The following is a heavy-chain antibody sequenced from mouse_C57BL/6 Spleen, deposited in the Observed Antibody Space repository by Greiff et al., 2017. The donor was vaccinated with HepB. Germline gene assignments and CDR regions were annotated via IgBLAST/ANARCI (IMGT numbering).Heavy chain of an antibody. CDR3: ANYLNWDDYAMDY. CDR1: GYTFTDYY. D-gene: IGHD4-1*01. V-gene: IGHV1-26*01. CDR2: INPNNGGT. Sequence: EVQLQQSGPELVKPGASVKISCKASGYTFTDYYMNWVKQSHGKSLEWIGDINPNNGGTSYNQKFKGKATLTVDKSSSTAYMELRSLTSEDSAVYYCANYLNWDDYAMDYWGQGTSVTVSS. J-gene: IGHJ4*01.